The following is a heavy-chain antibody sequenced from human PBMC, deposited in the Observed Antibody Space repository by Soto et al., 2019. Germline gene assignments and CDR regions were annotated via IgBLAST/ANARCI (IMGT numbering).Heavy chain of an antibody. CDR1: GGSISSGGYY. Sequence: SETLSLTCTVSGGSISSGGYYWSWIRQRPGKGLEWIGYIYYSGSTYYNPSLKSRVTISVDTSKNQFSLKLSSVTAADTAVYYCARDADGSGNLGFDPWGQGTLVTVSS. CDR3: ARDADGSGNLGFDP. CDR2: IYYSGST. J-gene: IGHJ5*02. D-gene: IGHD3-10*01. V-gene: IGHV4-31*03.